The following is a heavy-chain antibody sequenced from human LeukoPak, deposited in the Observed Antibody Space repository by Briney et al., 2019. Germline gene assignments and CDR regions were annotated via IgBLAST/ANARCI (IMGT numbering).Heavy chain of an antibody. CDR2: IIPIFGTA. CDR1: GATFSSYA. D-gene: IGHD6-13*01. CDR3: ARDLLGLGLAAAGTENWFDP. J-gene: IGHJ5*02. V-gene: IGHV1-69*05. Sequence: SVKVSCKASGATFSSYAISWVRQAPGQGLEWMGRIIPIFGTANYAQKFQGRVTITTDESTSTAYMELSSLRSEDTAVYYCARDLLGLGLAAAGTENWFDPWGQGTLVTVSS.